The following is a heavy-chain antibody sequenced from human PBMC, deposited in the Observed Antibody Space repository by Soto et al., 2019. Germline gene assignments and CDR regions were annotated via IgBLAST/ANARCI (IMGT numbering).Heavy chain of an antibody. J-gene: IGHJ4*02. D-gene: IGHD6-19*01. Sequence: QVQLVESGGAVVQPGTSLRLSCEVSEFSFSSYVLHWVRQTPGRGLEWVAVIAHDGKIKIYADSVKGRFTISRDNSKNTLFLQMNSLTTEETAVYYCAKKGGGSGSYDYFDNWGQGTLVTVSS. V-gene: IGHV3-30-3*02. CDR2: IAHDGKIK. CDR1: EFSFSSYV. CDR3: AKKGGGSGSYDYFDN.